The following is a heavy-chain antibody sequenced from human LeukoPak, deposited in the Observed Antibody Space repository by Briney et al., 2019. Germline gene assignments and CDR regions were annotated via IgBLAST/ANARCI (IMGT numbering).Heavy chain of an antibody. Sequence: GGSLRLSCTASGFFFGDYAMSWVRQAPGKGLEWVGFIRSKAQGGTTEYAASVKGRFTISRDDSKSIAYLQMNSLKTEDTAVYYCTRVDVARREDYWGQGTLVTVSS. V-gene: IGHV3-49*04. J-gene: IGHJ4*02. CDR1: GFFFGDYA. CDR3: TRVDVARREDY. CDR2: IRSKAQGGTT. D-gene: IGHD1-26*01.